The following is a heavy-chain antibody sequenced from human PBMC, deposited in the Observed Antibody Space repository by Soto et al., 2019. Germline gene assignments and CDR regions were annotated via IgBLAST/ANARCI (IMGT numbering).Heavy chain of an antibody. V-gene: IGHV3-30-3*01. CDR1: GFTFSSYA. J-gene: IGHJ3*02. CDR3: ASPYSGSYYAFDI. CDR2: ISYDGSNK. D-gene: IGHD1-26*01. Sequence: XASLRLSCAASGFTFSSYAMHWVRQAPGKGLEWVAVISYDGSNKYYADSVKGRFTISRDNSKNTLYLQMNSLRAEDTAVYYCASPYSGSYYAFDIWGQGTMVTVSS.